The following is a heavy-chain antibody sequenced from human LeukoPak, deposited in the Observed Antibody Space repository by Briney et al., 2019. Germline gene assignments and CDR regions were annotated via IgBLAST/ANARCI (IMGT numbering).Heavy chain of an antibody. D-gene: IGHD6-19*01. CDR1: RGSISSFY. CDR2: IFTSGST. J-gene: IGHJ4*02. CDR3: ARVSVVAGTCFDY. V-gene: IGHV4-4*07. Sequence: SETLSLTCTVSRGSISSFYWSWIRQPAGKGLEWIGRIFTSGSTNYNPSLKNRVTMSVDTSKNQFSLKLSSVTAADTAVYYCARVSVVAGTCFDYWGQGTLVTVSS.